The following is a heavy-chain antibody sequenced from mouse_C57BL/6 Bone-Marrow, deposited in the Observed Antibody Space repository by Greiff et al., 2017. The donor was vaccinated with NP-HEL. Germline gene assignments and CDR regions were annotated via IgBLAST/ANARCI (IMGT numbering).Heavy chain of an antibody. D-gene: IGHD2-3*01. J-gene: IGHJ3*01. V-gene: IGHV5-16*01. CDR2: INYDGSST. Sequence: EVHLVESEGGLVQPGSSMKLSCTASGFTFSDYYMAWVRQVPEKGLEWVANINYDGSSTYYLDSLKSRFIISRDNAKNILYLQMSSLKSEDAAAYYCARDDGYGGFGYWGQGTLVTVSA. CDR1: GFTFSDYY. CDR3: ARDDGYGGFGY.